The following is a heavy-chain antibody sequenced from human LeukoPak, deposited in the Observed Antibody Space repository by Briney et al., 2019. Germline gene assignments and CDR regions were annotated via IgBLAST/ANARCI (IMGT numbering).Heavy chain of an antibody. D-gene: IGHD4/OR15-4a*01. J-gene: IGHJ4*02. V-gene: IGHV5-51*01. CDR3: ARHIGLTTRYLDY. Sequence: GASLQISCQSSGYTFTNYWIGWVRQLPGKGLEWMGIIYPGDSDARYSPSFQGHVTISADKSITTAYLQWSSLKASDTAMYYCARHIGLTTRYLDYWGQGTLVTVSS. CDR1: GYTFTNYW. CDR2: IYPGDSDA.